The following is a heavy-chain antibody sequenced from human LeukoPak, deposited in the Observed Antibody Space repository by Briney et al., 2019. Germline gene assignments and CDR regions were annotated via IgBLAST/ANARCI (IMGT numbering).Heavy chain of an antibody. V-gene: IGHV1-2*02. J-gene: IGHJ4*02. CDR2: VNPNSGGT. Sequence: ASVKVSCKASGYTFTGYYMHWVRQAPGQGLEWMGWVNPNSGGTNYAQKFQGRVTMTRDTSISTAYMDLSRLRSDDTAVYYCARGPIVGATYRPIDYWGQGTLVTVSS. CDR3: ARGPIVGATYRPIDY. D-gene: IGHD1-26*01. CDR1: GYTFTGYY.